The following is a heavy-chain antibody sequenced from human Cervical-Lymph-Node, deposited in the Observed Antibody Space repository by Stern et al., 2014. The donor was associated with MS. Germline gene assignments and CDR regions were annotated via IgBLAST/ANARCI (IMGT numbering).Heavy chain of an antibody. CDR1: GYSFTIYY. CDR2: IYPYDSDP. J-gene: IGHJ4*02. Sequence: EEQLVESGAEVKKPGESLKISWKLSGYSFTIYYIAWVRQMPGKGLEWMGVIYPYDSDPTYDPSFQGQVTIAADKSITTAYLQWSSLRASDTAMYYCARHVQGFDYWGQGTLVTVSS. V-gene: IGHV5-51*01. CDR3: ARHVQGFDY.